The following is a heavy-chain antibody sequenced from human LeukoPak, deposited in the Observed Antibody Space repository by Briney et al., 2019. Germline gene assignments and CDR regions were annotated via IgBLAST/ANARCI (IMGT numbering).Heavy chain of an antibody. CDR3: GGRRAGNYYTHYDY. CDR2: ISGDGSIT. CDR1: GLTISGYW. Sequence: GGSLRLSCAASGLTISGYWMHWVRQAPGKGLVWVSRISGDGSITAYADSVKGRFTISRDNAKNSLYLQINRLRAEDTAVDYCGGRRAGNYYTHYDYWGQGALVTVSS. V-gene: IGHV3-74*03. J-gene: IGHJ4*01. D-gene: IGHD3-10*01.